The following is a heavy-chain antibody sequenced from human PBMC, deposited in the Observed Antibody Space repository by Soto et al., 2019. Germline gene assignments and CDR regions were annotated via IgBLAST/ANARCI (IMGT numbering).Heavy chain of an antibody. J-gene: IGHJ6*02. CDR2: VIHIFGTA. D-gene: IGHD2-2*01. Sequence: QVQLVQSGAEVKKPGSSGKVSCKASGGTFSSYAISWVRQAPGQGLEWMGGVIHIFGTANYAQKFQGRVTIPADESTSTAYMELSSLRYDDTAVYYCASEVRDCDSTSCQPNHYYGRDVWCHGTTVTVSS. CDR3: ASEVRDCDSTSCQPNHYYGRDV. CDR1: GGTFSSYA. V-gene: IGHV1-69*12.